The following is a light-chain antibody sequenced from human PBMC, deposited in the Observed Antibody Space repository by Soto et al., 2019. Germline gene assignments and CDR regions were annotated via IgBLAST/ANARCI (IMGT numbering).Light chain of an antibody. J-gene: IGLJ3*02. CDR3: SSYASSSTWV. CDR1: SSDVGSYNY. Sequence: QSALTQPASVSGSPGQSITISCTGTSSDVGSYNYVSWYQQHPGKAPKLMIYEVSNRPSGVSNRFFGSKSGNTASLTISGRQAEDEGDYHCSSYASSSTWVFGGGTKLTVL. V-gene: IGLV2-14*01. CDR2: EVS.